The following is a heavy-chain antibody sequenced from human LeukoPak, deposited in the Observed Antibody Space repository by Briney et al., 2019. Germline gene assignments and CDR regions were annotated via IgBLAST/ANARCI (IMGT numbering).Heavy chain of an antibody. CDR3: ARDSPYSYGSNRISSPSKNFDY. CDR2: IKQDGSEK. V-gene: IGHV3-7*01. Sequence: GGSLRLSCAASGFTFSRYWMSWVRQAPGKGLEWVANIKQDGSEKYYVDSVKGRFTISRDNAKSSLYLQMTSLRAEDTAVYYCARDSPYSYGSNRISSPSKNFDYWGQGTLVTASS. D-gene: IGHD5-18*01. CDR1: GFTFSRYW. J-gene: IGHJ4*02.